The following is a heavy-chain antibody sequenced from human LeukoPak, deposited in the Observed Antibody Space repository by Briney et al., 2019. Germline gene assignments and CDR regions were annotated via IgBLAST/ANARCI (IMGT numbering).Heavy chain of an antibody. J-gene: IGHJ6*03. Sequence: GGSLRLSCAASGFTVSSNYMSWVREAPGKGLEWVSVIYSGGSTYYADSVKGRFTISRDNSKNTLYLQMNSLRAEDTAVYYCARVNYGSGSYYYYYMDVWGKGTTVTISS. CDR1: GFTVSSNY. CDR2: IYSGGST. D-gene: IGHD3-10*01. CDR3: ARVNYGSGSYYYYYMDV. V-gene: IGHV3-66*01.